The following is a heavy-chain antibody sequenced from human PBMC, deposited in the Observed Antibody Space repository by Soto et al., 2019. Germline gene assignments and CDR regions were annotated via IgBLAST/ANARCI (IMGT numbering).Heavy chain of an antibody. J-gene: IGHJ5*02. V-gene: IGHV4-4*02. Sequence: SETLSLTCAVSGGSISSSNWWSWVRQPPGKGLEWIGEIYHSGSTNYNPSLKSRVTISVDKSKNQFSLKLSSVTAADTAVYYCVRQWLVLYNWFDPWGQGTLVTVSS. CDR2: IYHSGST. D-gene: IGHD6-19*01. CDR3: VRQWLVLYNWFDP. CDR1: GGSISSSNW.